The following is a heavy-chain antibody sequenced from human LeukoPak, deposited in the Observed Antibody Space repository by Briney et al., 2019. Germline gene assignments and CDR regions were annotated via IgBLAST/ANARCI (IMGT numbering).Heavy chain of an antibody. Sequence: SETLSLTCTVSGGSISSYYWSWIRQPPGKGLGWIGYIYFSGSTNYNPSLKSRVTISVDTSKNQFSLKLSSVTAADTAVYYCARGRVIGSGAFDIWGQGTILTVSS. CDR2: IYFSGST. V-gene: IGHV4-59*01. D-gene: IGHD2/OR15-2a*01. CDR3: ARGRVIGSGAFDI. J-gene: IGHJ3*02. CDR1: GGSISSYY.